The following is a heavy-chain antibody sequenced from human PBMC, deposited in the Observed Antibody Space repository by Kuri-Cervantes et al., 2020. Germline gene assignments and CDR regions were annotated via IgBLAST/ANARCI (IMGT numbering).Heavy chain of an antibody. Sequence: GGSLRLSCAASGSTFSSYWMSWVRQAPGKGLEWVANIKQDGSEKYYVDSVKGRFTISRDNAKNSLYLQMNSLRAEDTAVYYCARDILAAAGTSWGQGTLVTVSS. D-gene: IGHD6-13*01. V-gene: IGHV3-7*01. CDR1: GSTFSSYW. CDR2: IKQDGSEK. J-gene: IGHJ4*02. CDR3: ARDILAAAGTS.